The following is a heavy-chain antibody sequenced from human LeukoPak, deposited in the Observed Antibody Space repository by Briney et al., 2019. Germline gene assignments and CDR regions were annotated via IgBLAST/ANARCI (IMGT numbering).Heavy chain of an antibody. V-gene: IGHV1-3*01. CDR3: AMGYCSGGSCYSLPYYYYGMDV. CDR2: INAGNGNT. Sequence: ASVKVSCKASGYTFTSYAMHWVRQAPGQRLEWMGWINAGNGNTKYSQKFQGRVTITRDTSASTAYMELSSLRSEDMAVYYCAMGYCSGGSCYSLPYYYYGMDVWGKGTTVTVSS. J-gene: IGHJ6*04. D-gene: IGHD2-15*01. CDR1: GYTFTSYA.